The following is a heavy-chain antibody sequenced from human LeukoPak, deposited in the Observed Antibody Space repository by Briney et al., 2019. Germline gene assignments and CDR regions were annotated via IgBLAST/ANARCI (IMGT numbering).Heavy chain of an antibody. CDR2: ISGYNGNT. D-gene: IGHD2-21*02. V-gene: IGHV1-18*01. J-gene: IGHJ3*02. Sequence: GASVKVSCKASGYTFTNYGISWVRQAPGQGLEWMGWISGYNGNTNYAQKVQGRVTMTRDTSTSTAYMELRSLRSDDTAVYYCAREEGDWGDAFDIWGQGTLVTVPS. CDR3: AREEGDWGDAFDI. CDR1: GYTFTNYG.